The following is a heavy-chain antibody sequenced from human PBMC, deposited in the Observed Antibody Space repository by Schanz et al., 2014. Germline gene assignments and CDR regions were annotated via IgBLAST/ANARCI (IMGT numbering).Heavy chain of an antibody. CDR1: GITFSSHS. J-gene: IGHJ4*02. D-gene: IGHD5-18*01. CDR3: AKDAENTAMITDYFDY. CDR2: INGDGSNT. Sequence: EVQLLESGGGLVQPGGSLRLSCAASGITFSSHSFNWVRQAPGKGLVWVSRINGDGSNTNYADSVKGRFTISRDNAKNTLYLQMNSLRAEDTAVYYCAKDAENTAMITDYFDYWGQGTLVTVSS. V-gene: IGHV3-74*01.